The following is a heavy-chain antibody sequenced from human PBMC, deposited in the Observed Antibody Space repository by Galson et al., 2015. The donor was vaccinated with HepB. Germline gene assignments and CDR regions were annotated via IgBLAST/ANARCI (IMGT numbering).Heavy chain of an antibody. Sequence: PALVKPTQTLTLTCTFSGFSLSTSGMCVSWIRQPPGKALEWLARIDWDDVKYYSTSLKTRLTISKDTSKNQVVLTMTNMDPVDTATYYCARMNSSGWYEYYFDYWGQGTLVTVSS. CDR1: GFSLSTSGMC. D-gene: IGHD6-19*01. CDR3: ARMNSSGWYEYYFDY. V-gene: IGHV2-70*11. J-gene: IGHJ4*02. CDR2: IDWDDVK.